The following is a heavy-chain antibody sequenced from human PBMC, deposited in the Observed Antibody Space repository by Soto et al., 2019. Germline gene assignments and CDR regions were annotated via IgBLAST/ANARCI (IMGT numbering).Heavy chain of an antibody. CDR1: GYSFTSYW. V-gene: IGHV5-51*01. Sequence: PGESLKISCKGSGYSFTSYWIGWVRQMPGKGLEWMGIIYPGDSDTRYSPSFQGQVTISADKSISTAYLQWSSLKASDTAMYYCARRYYYGSGSSKIYYYGMDVWGQGTTVTVSS. CDR3: ARRYYYGSGSSKIYYYGMDV. D-gene: IGHD3-10*01. J-gene: IGHJ6*02. CDR2: IYPGDSDT.